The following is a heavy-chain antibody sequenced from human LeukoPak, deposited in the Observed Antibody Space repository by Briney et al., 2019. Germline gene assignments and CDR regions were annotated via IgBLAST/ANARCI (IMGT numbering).Heavy chain of an antibody. V-gene: IGHV3-48*01. CDR2: ISSSSTI. CDR1: GFTFSSYS. CDR3: ARDPFHPYYDFWSGYQGYSDY. J-gene: IGHJ4*02. D-gene: IGHD3-3*01. Sequence: PGGSLRLSCAASGFTFSSYSMNWVRQAPGKGLEWVSYISSSSTIYYADSVKGRFTISRDNAKNSLYLQMNSLRAEDTAVYYCARDPFHPYYDFWSGYQGYSDYWGQGTLVTVSS.